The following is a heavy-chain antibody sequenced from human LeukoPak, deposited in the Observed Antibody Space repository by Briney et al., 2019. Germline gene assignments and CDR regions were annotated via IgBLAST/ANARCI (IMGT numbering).Heavy chain of an antibody. D-gene: IGHD4-17*01. V-gene: IGHV1-2*02. CDR1: GYTFTSYG. J-gene: IGHJ6*03. CDR2: INPNSGGT. CDR3: ARAPQTTSYMDV. Sequence: GASVKVSCKASGYTFTSYGISWVRQAPGQGLEWMGWINPNSGGTNYAQKFQGRVTMTRDTSISTAYMELSRLRSDDTAVYYCARAPQTTSYMDVWGKGTTVTVSS.